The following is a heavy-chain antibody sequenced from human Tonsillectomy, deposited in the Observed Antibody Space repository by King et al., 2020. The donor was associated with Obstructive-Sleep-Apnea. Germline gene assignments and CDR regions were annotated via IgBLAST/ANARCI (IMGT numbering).Heavy chain of an antibody. J-gene: IGHJ4*02. Sequence: VQLVESGGGLVQPGGSLRLSCAASGFTFSSYSMNWVRQAPGKGREWVSYISSSSSTIYYADSVKGRLTISRDNAKNSLYLQMNSLRAEDTAVNYCAGVPPDTAMFYFDYWGQGTLVTVSS. CDR1: GFTFSSYS. V-gene: IGHV3-48*04. D-gene: IGHD5-18*01. CDR2: ISSSSSTI. CDR3: AGVPPDTAMFYFDY.